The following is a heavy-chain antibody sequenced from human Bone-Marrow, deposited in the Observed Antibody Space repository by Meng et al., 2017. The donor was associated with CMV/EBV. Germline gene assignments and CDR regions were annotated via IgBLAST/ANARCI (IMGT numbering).Heavy chain of an antibody. J-gene: IGHJ4*02. CDR3: ALRFIASNTWYEADY. V-gene: IGHV4-61*01. CDR1: GGSINSGSYY. CDR2: IFYSGST. D-gene: IGHD6-13*01. Sequence: SETLSLTCTVSGGSINSGSYYWSWIRQPPGKGLEWIGYIFYSGSTNYNPSLKSRVTISVDTSKNQFSLKLNSVTAADTAVYYCALRFIASNTWYEADYWGQGALATVSS.